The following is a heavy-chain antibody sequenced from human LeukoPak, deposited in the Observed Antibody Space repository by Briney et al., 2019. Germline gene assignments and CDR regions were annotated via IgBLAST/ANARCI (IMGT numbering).Heavy chain of an antibody. D-gene: IGHD2-15*01. CDR2: IIPIFDTA. Sequence: SVKVSCKASGGTFSSYAISWVRQAPGQGLEWMGGIIPIFDTANYAQKFQGRVTITADESTSTAYMELSSLRSEDTAVYYCARDPALFGVVVVAATSYNWFDPWGQGTLVTVSS. V-gene: IGHV1-69*13. J-gene: IGHJ5*02. CDR3: ARDPALFGVVVVAATSYNWFDP. CDR1: GGTFSSYA.